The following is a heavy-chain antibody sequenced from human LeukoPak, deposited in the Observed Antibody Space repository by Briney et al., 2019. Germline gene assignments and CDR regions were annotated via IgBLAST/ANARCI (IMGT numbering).Heavy chain of an antibody. CDR3: ARAIYYYDSSGYSEFDC. Sequence: PGGSLRLSCAASGFTFDDYSMSWVRQAPGKGLEWVSGINWNGGSTGYADSVKGRFTISRDNAKNSLYLQMNSLRAEDTALYYCARAIYYYDSSGYSEFDCWGQGTLVTVSS. V-gene: IGHV3-20*04. CDR1: GFTFDDYS. J-gene: IGHJ4*02. D-gene: IGHD3-22*01. CDR2: INWNGGST.